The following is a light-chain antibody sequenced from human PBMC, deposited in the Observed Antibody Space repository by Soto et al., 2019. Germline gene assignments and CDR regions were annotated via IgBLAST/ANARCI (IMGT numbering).Light chain of an antibody. CDR3: AAWDDSLNAPV. CDR1: SSNIGSNT. V-gene: IGLV1-44*01. J-gene: IGLJ1*01. CDR2: SNN. Sequence: QLVLTQPPSASGTPGQRVTISCSGSSSNIGSNTVNWYQQLPGTAPKLLIYSNNQRPSGVPDRFSGSKSGTSASLAISGLPSADDADYYCAAWDDSLNAPVFGTGTKLTVL.